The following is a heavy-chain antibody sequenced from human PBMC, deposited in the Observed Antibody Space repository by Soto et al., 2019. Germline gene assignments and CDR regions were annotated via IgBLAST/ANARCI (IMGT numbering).Heavy chain of an antibody. CDR1: GYTFTSYG. Sequence: GASVKVSCKASGYTFTSYGISWVRQAPGQGLEWMGWISAYNGNTNYAQKFQGRVTMTTDTSTSTAYMELRSLRSDDTAVYYCATTGSAYNDYYYYGMDVWGQGTTVTVSS. CDR2: ISAYNGNT. D-gene: IGHD3-10*01. J-gene: IGHJ6*02. V-gene: IGHV1-18*04. CDR3: ATTGSAYNDYYYYGMDV.